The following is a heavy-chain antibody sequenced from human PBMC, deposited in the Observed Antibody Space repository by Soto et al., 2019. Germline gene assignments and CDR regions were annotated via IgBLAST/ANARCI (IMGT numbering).Heavy chain of an antibody. Sequence: SQTLSLTCAISGDSVSSNSAAWNWIRQSPSRGLEWLGRTYYRSKWYNDYAVSVKSRITINPDTSKNQFSLQLNSVTPEDTAVYYCARDPLRNRVDTAMAPTAYGMDVWGQGTTVTGSS. CDR1: GDSVSSNSAA. CDR2: TYYRSKWYN. J-gene: IGHJ6*02. CDR3: ARDPLRNRVDTAMAPTAYGMDV. V-gene: IGHV6-1*01. D-gene: IGHD5-18*01.